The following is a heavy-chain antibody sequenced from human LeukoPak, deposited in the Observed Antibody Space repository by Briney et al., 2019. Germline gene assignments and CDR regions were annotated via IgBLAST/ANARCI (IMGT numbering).Heavy chain of an antibody. D-gene: IGHD7-27*01. Sequence: PGGSLRLSCAASGFTFSSYGMNWVRQAPGKGLEWVSSISSSSSYIYYADSVKGRFTISRDNAKNSLYLQMNSLRAEDTAVYYCARDLRTGDQGDYWGQGTLVTVSS. V-gene: IGHV3-21*01. CDR2: ISSSSSYI. J-gene: IGHJ4*02. CDR1: GFTFSSYG. CDR3: ARDLRTGDQGDY.